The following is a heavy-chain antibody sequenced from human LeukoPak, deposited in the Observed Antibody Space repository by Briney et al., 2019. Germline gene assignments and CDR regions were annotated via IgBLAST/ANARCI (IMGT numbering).Heavy chain of an antibody. J-gene: IGHJ4*02. D-gene: IGHD6-13*01. Sequence: PGGSLRLSCAASGFTFSSYWVSWVRQAPGKGLEWVANIQQDGSAKKYVDSVKGRFTISRDNARNSLYLQMNSLRAEDTAVYYCARLPGRFDSSSWFGNYWGQGTLVTVSS. CDR1: GFTFSSYW. V-gene: IGHV3-7*03. CDR3: ARLPGRFDSSSWFGNY. CDR2: IQQDGSAK.